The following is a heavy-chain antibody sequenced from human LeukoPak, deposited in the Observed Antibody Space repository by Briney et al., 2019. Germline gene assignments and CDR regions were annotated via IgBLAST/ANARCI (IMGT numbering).Heavy chain of an antibody. Sequence: PGGSLRLSCAASGFTFSSYAMSWVRQAPGKGLEWVSAISGSGGSTYYADSVKGRFTISRDNSKNTLYLQMNSLRAEDTAVYYCASGPYDFWSGYSPSHAFDIWGQGTMVTVSS. V-gene: IGHV3-23*01. D-gene: IGHD3-3*01. J-gene: IGHJ3*02. CDR3: ASGPYDFWSGYSPSHAFDI. CDR2: ISGSGGST. CDR1: GFTFSSYA.